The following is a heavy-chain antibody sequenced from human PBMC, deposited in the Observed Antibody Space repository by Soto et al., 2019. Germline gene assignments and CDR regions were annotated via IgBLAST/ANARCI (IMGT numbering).Heavy chain of an antibody. Sequence: EVQLLESGGGLVQPGGSLRLSCGASGFTFSDNAMTWVRQAPGKGLEWVSSISDDGDSTYYADSVKGRFTISRDNSKNTLFLQMSGLGAEDTAVYYCAKSLSTAVNYGLDVWGQGTSVTVSS. V-gene: IGHV3-23*01. CDR3: AKSLSTAVNYGLDV. CDR2: ISDDGDST. J-gene: IGHJ6*02. CDR1: GFTFSDNA. D-gene: IGHD2-2*01.